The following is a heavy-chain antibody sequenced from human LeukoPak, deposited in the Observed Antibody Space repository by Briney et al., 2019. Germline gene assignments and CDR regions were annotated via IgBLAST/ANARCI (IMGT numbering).Heavy chain of an antibody. V-gene: IGHV3-30*18. CDR1: GFTXXNYG. CDR2: ISYDGSAK. CDR3: AKDRRQWLATGAFDI. J-gene: IGHJ3*02. Sequence: RSLSLSCAASGFTXXNYGMHWVRQAPGKGLEWVAVISYDGSAKYYGDSVKGRFTISRDSSTNTLYLQMNSLRPEDTAVYYCAKDRRQWLATGAFDIWGQGTMVTASS. D-gene: IGHD6-19*01.